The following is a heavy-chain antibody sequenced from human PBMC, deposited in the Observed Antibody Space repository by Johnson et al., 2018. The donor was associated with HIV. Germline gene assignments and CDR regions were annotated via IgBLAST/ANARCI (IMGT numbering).Heavy chain of an antibody. Sequence: QVQLVESGGGVVQPGRSLRLSCVASRFTFSSYGLHWVRQAPGKGLEWVAVIWYDGRNKYYADSVKGRFTISRDNSKNTLYLQMNSLRAEDTAVYYCATSQLALPPGVFDIWGQGTMVTVSS. D-gene: IGHD6-6*01. CDR2: IWYDGRNK. J-gene: IGHJ3*02. CDR3: ATSQLALPPGVFDI. V-gene: IGHV3-33*08. CDR1: RFTFSSYG.